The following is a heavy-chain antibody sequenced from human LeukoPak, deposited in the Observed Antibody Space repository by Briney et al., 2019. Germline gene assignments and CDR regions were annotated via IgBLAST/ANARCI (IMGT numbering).Heavy chain of an antibody. J-gene: IGHJ4*02. D-gene: IGHD3-22*01. CDR3: VRLRRNTDSSGYYYYYDY. CDR1: QFSFSSYS. Sequence: TGGSLRLSCEASQFSFSSYSFNWVRQAPGQGLEWVSSINKGATHKYYADSMKGRFTVSRDDAKNSLYLQMNSLRAEDTAVYYCVRLRRNTDSSGYYYYYDYWGRGTLVTVSS. CDR2: INKGATHK. V-gene: IGHV3-21*01.